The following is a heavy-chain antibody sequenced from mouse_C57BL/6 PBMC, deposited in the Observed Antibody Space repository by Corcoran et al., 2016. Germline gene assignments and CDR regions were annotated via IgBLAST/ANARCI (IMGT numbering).Heavy chain of an antibody. Sequence: QVQLQQPGAELVKPGASVKLSCKASGYTFTSYWMQWVKQRPGQGLEWIGEIDPSDSYTNYNQKFKGKATLTVDTSSSTAYMQLSSLTSEDSAVYYCARRWLLLYYAMDYWGQGTSVTVSS. CDR2: IDPSDSYT. CDR1: GYTFTSYW. D-gene: IGHD2-3*01. V-gene: IGHV1-50*01. J-gene: IGHJ4*01. CDR3: ARRWLLLYYAMDY.